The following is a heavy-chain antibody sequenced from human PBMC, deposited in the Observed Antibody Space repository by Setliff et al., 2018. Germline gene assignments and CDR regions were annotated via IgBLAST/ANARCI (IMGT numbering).Heavy chain of an antibody. D-gene: IGHD3-3*01. CDR2: VSVSGDNT. CDR1: GLTFNSYA. J-gene: IGHJ4*02. CDR3: AGQGPIFGSGLIPGFDQ. Sequence: GGSLRLSCAASGLTFNSYAMSWVRQAPGKGLEWVSTVSVSGDNTYYTDSVKGRFTTSRDNSKNTLSLQMSSLRTEDAAIYFCAGQGPIFGSGLIPGFDQWGQGTMVTVSS. V-gene: IGHV3-23*01.